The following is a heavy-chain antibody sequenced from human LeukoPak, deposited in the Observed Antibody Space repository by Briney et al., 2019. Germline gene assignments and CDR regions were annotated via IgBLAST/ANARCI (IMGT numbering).Heavy chain of an antibody. CDR2: IITIFGTA. Sequence: SVKVSCKASGYTFTSYAMNWVRQAPGQGLEWMGGIITIFGTANYAQKFQGRVTITTDESTSTAYMELSSLRSEDTAVYYCAGGEEWYSSGWYYFDYWGQGTLVTVSS. V-gene: IGHV1-69*05. D-gene: IGHD6-19*01. CDR1: GYTFTSYA. CDR3: AGGEEWYSSGWYYFDY. J-gene: IGHJ4*02.